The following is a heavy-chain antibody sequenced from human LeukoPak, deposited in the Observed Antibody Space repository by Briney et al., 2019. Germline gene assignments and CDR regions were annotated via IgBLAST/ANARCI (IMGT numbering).Heavy chain of an antibody. CDR3: AKDPIAIAAAGANDAFDI. V-gene: IGHV3-7*03. Sequence: GSLRLSCAASGFTFSSYWMSWVRQAPGKGLEWVANIKQDGSEKYYVDSVKGRFTISRDNAKNSLYLQMNSLRAEDTAVYYCAKDPIAIAAAGANDAFDIWGQGTMVTVSS. CDR2: IKQDGSEK. CDR1: GFTFSSYW. J-gene: IGHJ3*02. D-gene: IGHD6-13*01.